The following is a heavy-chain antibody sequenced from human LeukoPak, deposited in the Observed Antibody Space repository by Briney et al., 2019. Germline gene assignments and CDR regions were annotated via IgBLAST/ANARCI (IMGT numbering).Heavy chain of an antibody. CDR3: AKDLFWGSWGSSNYFDY. J-gene: IGHJ4*02. V-gene: IGHV3-23*01. CDR1: GFTFSSYA. CDR2: ISVSGGST. D-gene: IGHD3-16*01. Sequence: GGSLRLSCAASGFTFSSYAMSWVRQAPGKGLEWVSAISVSGGSTYYADSVKGRFTISRDNSKNTLYLQMNRLRAEDTAVYYCAKDLFWGSWGSSNYFDYWGQGTLVTVSS.